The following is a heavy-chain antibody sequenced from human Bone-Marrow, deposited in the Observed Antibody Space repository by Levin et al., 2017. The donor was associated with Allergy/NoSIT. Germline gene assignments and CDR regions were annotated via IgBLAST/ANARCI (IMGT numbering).Heavy chain of an antibody. CDR2: FYHSGRT. Sequence: ESLKISCAVTGYSISGGYYWGWIRQAPGKGLEWIGSFYHSGRTNYNPSLKSRVTISADMSKNQFSLNLSSVTAADTAVYYCARDSGITIFAVTPYDAFEMWGQGTVVTVSS. CDR1: GYSISGGYY. CDR3: ARDSGITIFAVTPYDAFEM. J-gene: IGHJ3*02. D-gene: IGHD3-3*01. V-gene: IGHV4-38-2*02.